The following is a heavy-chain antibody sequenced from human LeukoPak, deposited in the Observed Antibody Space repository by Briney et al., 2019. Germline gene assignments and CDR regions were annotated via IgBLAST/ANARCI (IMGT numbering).Heavy chain of an antibody. CDR3: ANSVAVLRYFE. J-gene: IGHJ4*02. D-gene: IGHD3-9*01. CDR2: ISYDGSNK. Sequence: GRSLRLSCAASGFTFSSYAMHWVRQAPGKGLEWVAVISYDGSNKYYADSVKGRFTISRDNSKNTLYLQMNSLRAEDTAVYYCANSVAVLRYFEWGQGTLVTVSS. V-gene: IGHV3-30-3*01. CDR1: GFTFSSYA.